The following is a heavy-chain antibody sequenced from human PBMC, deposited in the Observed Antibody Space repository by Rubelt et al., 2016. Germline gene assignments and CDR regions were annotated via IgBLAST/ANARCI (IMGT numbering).Heavy chain of an antibody. D-gene: IGHD6-13*01. V-gene: IGHV3-23*01. CDR3: ARDQIATAGTWD. CDR1: GFTFRSSA. J-gene: IGHJ4*02. CDR2: ISSSGGAT. Sequence: EVQLLESGGGLVQPGGSLRLSCAGSGFTFRSSAMSWVRQAPGKGLEWVASISSSGGATFYAGSVKGRFTVSRDYSNNTLYLHLNSLRAGDTAVYYCARDQIATAGTWDWGQGTLVTVSS.